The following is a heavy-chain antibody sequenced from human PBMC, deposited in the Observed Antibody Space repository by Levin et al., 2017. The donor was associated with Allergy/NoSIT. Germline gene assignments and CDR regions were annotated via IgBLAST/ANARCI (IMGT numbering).Heavy chain of an antibody. V-gene: IGHV4-61*01. CDR2: IYYSGST. CDR1: GGSVSSGSFY. CDR3: ARARVGGWYSWFDP. D-gene: IGHD6-19*01. Sequence: SETLSLTCTVSGGSVSSGSFYWSWIPPPPGKGLEWIGYIYYSGSTNYNPSLKSRVTISVDTSKNQFSLKLSSVTAADTAVYYCARARVGGWYSWFDPWGQGTLVTVSS. J-gene: IGHJ5*02.